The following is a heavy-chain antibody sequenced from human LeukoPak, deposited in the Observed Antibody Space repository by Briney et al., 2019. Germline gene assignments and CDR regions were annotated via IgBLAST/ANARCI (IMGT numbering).Heavy chain of an antibody. Sequence: KPSETLSLTCIVSGGSIRRSSYYWGRIRQPPGKGLEWIGSIYYSGSTYYNPSLKSRVTISVDTSKNQFSLSLTSVTAADTAVYYCARHWDNNGWNFDYWGRGTLVTVSS. D-gene: IGHD6-19*01. J-gene: IGHJ4*02. CDR1: GGSIRRSSYY. V-gene: IGHV4-39*01. CDR2: IYYSGST. CDR3: ARHWDNNGWNFDY.